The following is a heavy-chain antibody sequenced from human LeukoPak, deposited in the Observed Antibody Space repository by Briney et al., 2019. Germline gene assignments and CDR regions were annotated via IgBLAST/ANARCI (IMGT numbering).Heavy chain of an antibody. V-gene: IGHV4-59*01. CDR1: GGSISSYY. Sequence: SETLSLTCTVSGGSISSYYWSWIRQPPGKGLEWSGYIYYSGSTNYNPSLKSRVTISVDTSRNQFSLKLSSVTAADTAVYYCAREGGYSYGYNSFDYWGQGTLVTVSS. CDR2: IYYSGST. J-gene: IGHJ4*02. CDR3: AREGGYSYGYNSFDY. D-gene: IGHD5-18*01.